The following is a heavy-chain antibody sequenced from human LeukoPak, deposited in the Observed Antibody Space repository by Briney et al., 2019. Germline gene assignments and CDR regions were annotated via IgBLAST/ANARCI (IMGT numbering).Heavy chain of an antibody. CDR2: MNPNSGNT. D-gene: IGHD1-7*01. J-gene: IGHJ5*02. Sequence: ASVKVSCKASGYTFTSYDINWVRQATGQVLEWMGWMNPNSGNTGYAQKFQGRVTMTRNTSISTAYMELSSLRSEDTAVYYCARGGHNWNYGDPWGQGTLVTVSS. CDR1: GYTFTSYD. CDR3: ARGGHNWNYGDP. V-gene: IGHV1-8*01.